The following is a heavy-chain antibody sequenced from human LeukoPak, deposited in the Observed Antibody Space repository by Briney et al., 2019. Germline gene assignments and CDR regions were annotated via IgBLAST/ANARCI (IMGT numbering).Heavy chain of an antibody. V-gene: IGHV3-23*01. J-gene: IGHJ4*02. D-gene: IGHD6-19*01. CDR3: ARDEPGSGWFN. Sequence: DSVKGRFTISRDNSRNTLFMQMNSLRAEDTAVHYCARDEPGSGWFNWGQGTLVTVSS.